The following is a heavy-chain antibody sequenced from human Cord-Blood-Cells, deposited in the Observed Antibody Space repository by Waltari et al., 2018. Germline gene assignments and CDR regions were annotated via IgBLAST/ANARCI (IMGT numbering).Heavy chain of an antibody. CDR2: ISYDGSNK. V-gene: IGHV3-30*18. CDR1: GFTFSSYG. CDR3: AKAGPDY. J-gene: IGHJ4*02. Sequence: QVQLVESGGGVVQPGRSLRLSCAASGFTFSSYGMHWVRQAPGKGLGWVAVISYDGSNKYYADSVKGRFTISRDNSKNTLYLQMNSLRAEDTAVYYCAKAGPDYWGQGTLVTVSS. D-gene: IGHD6-19*01.